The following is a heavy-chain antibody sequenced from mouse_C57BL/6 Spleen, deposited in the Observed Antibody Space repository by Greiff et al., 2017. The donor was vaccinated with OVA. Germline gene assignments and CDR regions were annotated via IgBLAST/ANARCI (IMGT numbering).Heavy chain of an antibody. D-gene: IGHD2-3*01. J-gene: IGHJ1*03. V-gene: IGHV1-15*01. CDR1: GYTFTDYE. CDR2: IDPETGGT. Sequence: QVQLQQSGAELVRPGASVTLSCKASGYTFTDYEMHWVKQTPVHGLEWIGAIDPETGGTAYNQKFKGKAILTADKSSSTAYMELRSLTSEDSAVYYCTRSHDGYYWYFDVWGTGTTVTVSS. CDR3: TRSHDGYYWYFDV.